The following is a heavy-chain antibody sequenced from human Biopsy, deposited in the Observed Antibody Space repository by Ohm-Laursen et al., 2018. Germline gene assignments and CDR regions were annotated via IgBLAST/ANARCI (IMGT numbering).Heavy chain of an antibody. V-gene: IGHV3-23*01. D-gene: IGHD1/OR15-1a*01. CDR3: AKEVFSAVGTSGFDP. Sequence: GSLRLSCTASGFTFSSYGMHWVRQAPGKGLEWVSGISDSGGRTYYAESMKGRFTISRDNSKKTVYLQMKSLRAEDTAVYYCAKEVFSAVGTSGFDPWGQGTLVTVSS. J-gene: IGHJ5*02. CDR2: ISDSGGRT. CDR1: GFTFSSYG.